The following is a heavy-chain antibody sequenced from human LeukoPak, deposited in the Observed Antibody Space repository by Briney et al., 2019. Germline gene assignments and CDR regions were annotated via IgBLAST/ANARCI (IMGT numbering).Heavy chain of an antibody. CDR1: GFTFSSYS. Sequence: GGSLRLSCAASGFTFSSYSMNWVRQAPGKGLEWVSSISSSSSYIYYADSVKGRFTISRDNAKNSLYRQMNSLRAEDTAVYYCARDLEVGNSLSALDYWGQGTLVTVSS. D-gene: IGHD1/OR15-1a*01. J-gene: IGHJ4*02. V-gene: IGHV3-21*01. CDR2: ISSSSSYI. CDR3: ARDLEVGNSLSALDY.